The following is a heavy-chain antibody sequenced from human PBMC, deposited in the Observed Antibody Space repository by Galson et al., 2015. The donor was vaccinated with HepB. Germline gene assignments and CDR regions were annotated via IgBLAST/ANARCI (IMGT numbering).Heavy chain of an antibody. CDR1: GLSLSDAW. CDR2: IKGKRAGGAT. CDR3: TREWAPISGWYGAFDI. V-gene: IGHV3-15*01. Sequence: SLRLSCAVSGLSLSDAWMSWVRQAPGKGLEWVGRIKGKRAGGATDHAAPVTGRFFISREESKNTLYLEMNGLKIEDTDVYYCTREWAPISGWYGAFDIWGRGTMVIVSS. D-gene: IGHD6-19*01. J-gene: IGHJ3*02.